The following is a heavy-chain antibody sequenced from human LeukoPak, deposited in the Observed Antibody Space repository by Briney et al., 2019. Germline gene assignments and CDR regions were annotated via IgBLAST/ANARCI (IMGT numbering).Heavy chain of an antibody. D-gene: IGHD3-22*01. CDR3: ARGGGYYDSSGTDY. Sequence: GASVKVSCKVSGYTLTELSMHWVRQAPGQGLEWMGIINPSGGSTSYAQKFQGRVTMTRDMSTSTVYMELSSLRSEDTAVYYCARGGGYYDSSGTDYWGQGTLSPSPQ. CDR2: INPSGGST. CDR1: GYTLTELS. V-gene: IGHV1-46*01. J-gene: IGHJ4*02.